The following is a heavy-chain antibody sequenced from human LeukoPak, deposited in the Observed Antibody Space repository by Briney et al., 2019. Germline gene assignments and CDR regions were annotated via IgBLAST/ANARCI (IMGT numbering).Heavy chain of an antibody. CDR2: IYYSGST. V-gene: IGHV4-61*01. CDR3: ARDIEGAAKDWFDP. J-gene: IGHJ5*02. CDR1: GGSVSSGSYY. Sequence: NPSETLSLTCTVSGGSVSSGSYYWSWIRQPPGKGLEWIGYIYYSGSTNYNPSLKSRVTISVDTFKNQFSLKLSSVTAADTAVYYCARDIEGAAKDWFDPWGQGTLVTVSS. D-gene: IGHD5-18*01.